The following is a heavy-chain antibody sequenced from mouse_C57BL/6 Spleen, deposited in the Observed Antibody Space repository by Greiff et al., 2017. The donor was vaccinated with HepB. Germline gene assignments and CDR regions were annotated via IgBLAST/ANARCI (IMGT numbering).Heavy chain of an antibody. CDR1: GFTFSDYY. CDR3: ARDYGSSRFAY. J-gene: IGHJ3*01. V-gene: IGHV5-12*01. D-gene: IGHD1-1*01. CDR2: ISNGGGST. Sequence: EVQVVESGGGLVQPGGSLKLSCAASGFTFSDYYMYWVRQTPEKRLEWVAYISNGGGSTYYPDTVKGRFTISRDNAKNTLYLQMIRLKSEDTAMYYCARDYGSSRFAYWGQGTLVTVSA.